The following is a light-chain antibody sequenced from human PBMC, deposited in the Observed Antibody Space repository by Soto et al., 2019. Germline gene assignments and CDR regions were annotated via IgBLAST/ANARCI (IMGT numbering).Light chain of an antibody. V-gene: IGKV3-20*01. CDR3: QQYGSSPLT. CDR2: GAS. CDR1: QSVSSSY. Sequence: EIVLTQSPGTLSLSPGERATLSCRASQSVSSSYLAWYQQKPGQAPRLLIYGASSRATRLPDRFSGSGSGTDFTLTISRLEPEDFAVYYCQQYGSSPLTFGGGTKVEIK. J-gene: IGKJ4*01.